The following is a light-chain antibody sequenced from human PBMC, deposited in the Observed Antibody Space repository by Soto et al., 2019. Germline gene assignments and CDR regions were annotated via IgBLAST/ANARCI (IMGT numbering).Light chain of an antibody. CDR3: TSYTTSGTLL. CDR2: EVK. J-gene: IGLJ3*02. CDR1: SSNIGDNP. V-gene: IGLV2-14*01. Sequence: QSVLTQPPSASGTPGQTVTISCSGSSSNIGDNPVNWYQQLPGAAPKLLIYEVKNRPSGVSIRFSGSKSGNTASLTISGLQAEDEADYYCTSYTTSGTLLFGGGTKLTVL.